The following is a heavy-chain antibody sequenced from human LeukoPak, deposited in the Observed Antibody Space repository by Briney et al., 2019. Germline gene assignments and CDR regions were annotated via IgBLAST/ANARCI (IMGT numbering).Heavy chain of an antibody. D-gene: IGHD3-10*01. V-gene: IGHV1-69*06. J-gene: IGHJ3*01. CDR2: IIPIFGTA. CDR1: GGTFSSYA. CDR3: AKVKLSGDDAFDV. Sequence: SVKVSCKASGGTFSSYAISWVRQAPGQGLEWMGGIIPIFGTANYAQKFQGRVTITADKSTSTAYMELSSLRSDDTAVYYCAKVKLSGDDAFDVWGQGTTVIVSS.